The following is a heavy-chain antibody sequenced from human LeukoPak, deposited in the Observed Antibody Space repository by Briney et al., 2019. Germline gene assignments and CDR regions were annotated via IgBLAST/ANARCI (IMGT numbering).Heavy chain of an antibody. V-gene: IGHV3-30*18. Sequence: PGGSLRLSCAASGFTFSSYVMHWVRQAPGKGLEWVAVISYDGSNKYYADSVKGRFTISRDNSKNTLYLQMNSLRAEDTAVYYCAKGGPNVYSGSSSFDYWGQGTLVTVSS. CDR3: AKGGPNVYSGSSSFDY. D-gene: IGHD1-26*01. J-gene: IGHJ4*02. CDR1: GFTFSSYV. CDR2: ISYDGSNK.